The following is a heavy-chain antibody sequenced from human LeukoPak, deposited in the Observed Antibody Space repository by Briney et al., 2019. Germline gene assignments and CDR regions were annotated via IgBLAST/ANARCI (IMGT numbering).Heavy chain of an antibody. CDR1: GGSFSGYY. Sequence: SETLSLTCAAYGGSFSGYYWSWIRQPPGKGLEWIGEINHSGSTNYNPSLKSRVTISVDTSKNQFSLKLSSVTAADTAVYYCAGYCSGGSCYSNWFDPWGQGTLVTVSS. V-gene: IGHV4-34*01. D-gene: IGHD2-15*01. CDR2: INHSGST. J-gene: IGHJ5*02. CDR3: AGYCSGGSCYSNWFDP.